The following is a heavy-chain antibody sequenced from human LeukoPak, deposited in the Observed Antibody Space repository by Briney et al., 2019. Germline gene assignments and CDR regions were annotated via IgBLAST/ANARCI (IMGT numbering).Heavy chain of an antibody. Sequence: GASVKVSCKASGYTFTCYAMHWVRQAPGQRLEWMGWINAGNGNTKYSQKFQGRVTITRDTSASTAYMELSSLRSEDTAVYYCARGIRLLWLGELLPEGFDYWGQGTLVPVSS. J-gene: IGHJ4*02. CDR2: INAGNGNT. D-gene: IGHD3-10*01. CDR3: ARGIRLLWLGELLPEGFDY. V-gene: IGHV1-3*01. CDR1: GYTFTCYA.